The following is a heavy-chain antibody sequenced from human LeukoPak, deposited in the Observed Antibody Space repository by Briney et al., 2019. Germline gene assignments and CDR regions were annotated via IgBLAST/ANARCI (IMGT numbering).Heavy chain of an antibody. J-gene: IGHJ4*02. CDR3: ARHRPGYRNGYASFDY. CDR2: IDPSDSYT. V-gene: IGHV5-10-1*01. Sequence: GASLQISWEGSGYSFSTYWISWVRQMPGKGLEWMGRIDPSDSYTNYSPSFQGHVTISPDKSISTAYLQWSSLKASDTAMYYCARHRPGYRNGYASFDYWGQGTLVTVSS. CDR1: GYSFSTYW. D-gene: IGHD5-12*01.